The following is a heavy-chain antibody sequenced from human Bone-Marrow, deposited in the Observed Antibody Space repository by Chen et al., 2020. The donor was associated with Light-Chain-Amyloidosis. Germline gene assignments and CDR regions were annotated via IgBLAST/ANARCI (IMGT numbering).Heavy chain of an antibody. J-gene: IGHJ4*02. CDR1: GFTFSSHA. Sequence: EVQLLESGGGLVQPGGSLRLSCAASGFTFSSHAMSWVRQAPGKGLEWVSAISGSGGSTYYADSVKGRFTISRDNSKNTLYLQMNSLRAEDTAVYYCAKDRGYYDSSGYPATYFDYWGQGTLVTVSS. CDR3: AKDRGYYDSSGYPATYFDY. CDR2: ISGSGGST. V-gene: IGHV3-23*01. D-gene: IGHD3-22*01.